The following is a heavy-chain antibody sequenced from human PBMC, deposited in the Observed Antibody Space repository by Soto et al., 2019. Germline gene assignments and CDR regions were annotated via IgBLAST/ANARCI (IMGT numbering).Heavy chain of an antibody. CDR3: ASFRPPNTYYDYGMDG. CDR2: ISSSGSTI. CDR1: GFTFVSYE. Sequence: GGSLRLSCAASGFTFVSYEISSFRHAAWKGLEWVSYISSSGSTIYYADSVKGRFTISRDNAKNSLYLQMNSLRAEDTAVYYCASFRPPNTYYDYGMDGWVQGTTVTVS. D-gene: IGHD3-10*01. J-gene: IGHJ6*02. V-gene: IGHV3-48*03.